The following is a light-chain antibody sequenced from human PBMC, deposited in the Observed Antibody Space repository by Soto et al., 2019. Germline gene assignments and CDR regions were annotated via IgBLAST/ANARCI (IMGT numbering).Light chain of an antibody. V-gene: IGKV3-11*01. J-gene: IGKJ5*01. CDR1: QSFRGL. Sequence: EVVFTQSPVTLSLSPVERATLSCRASQSFRGLLAWYPQKPGQAPRLLIYDAYNRATGIPPRFSGSGSGTDFTLTISSLEPEDSAVYYCQQRHMWPIKFGQGTRLAIK. CDR2: DAY. CDR3: QQRHMWPIK.